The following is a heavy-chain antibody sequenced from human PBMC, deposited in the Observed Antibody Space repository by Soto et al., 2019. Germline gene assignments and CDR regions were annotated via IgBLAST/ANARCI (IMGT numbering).Heavy chain of an antibody. D-gene: IGHD3-10*01. CDR2: IYSGGGT. CDR3: ARDNGSGRSFFDY. Sequence: EVQLVESGGGLIQPGGSLRLSCAASGFTVSSNYMNCVRQAPGKGLEWVSVIYSGGGTYYADSVKGRFTISRDNSKNTLYLQMNSLRAEDTAVYYCARDNGSGRSFFDYWGQGTLVTVSS. V-gene: IGHV3-53*01. CDR1: GFTVSSNY. J-gene: IGHJ4*02.